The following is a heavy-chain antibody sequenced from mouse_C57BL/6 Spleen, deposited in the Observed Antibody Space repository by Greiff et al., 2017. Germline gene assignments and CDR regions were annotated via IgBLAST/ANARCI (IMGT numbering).Heavy chain of an antibody. V-gene: IGHV5-17*01. CDR3: ARSPRSSDPMDY. CDR2: ISSGSSTI. Sequence: EVQLVESGGGLVKPGGSLKLSCAASGFTFSDYGMHWVRQAPEKGLEWVAYISSGSSTIYYADTVKGRFTISRDTAKNTLYLQMTSLRSEDTAMYYCARSPRSSDPMDYWGQGTSVTVSS. CDR1: GFTFSDYG. D-gene: IGHD1-1*01. J-gene: IGHJ4*01.